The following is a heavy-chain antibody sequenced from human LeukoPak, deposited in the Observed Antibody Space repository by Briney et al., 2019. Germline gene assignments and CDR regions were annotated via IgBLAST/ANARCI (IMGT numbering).Heavy chain of an antibody. CDR2: ISYDGSNK. Sequence: PGGSLRLSCAASGFTFSSYGMHWVRQAPGKGLEWVAVISYDGSNKYYADSVKGRFTFSRDNSKKMLFLQMNSLRAEDTAVYYCAKEITPYCSNGLCYTREAPFDYWGQGTLVTVSS. D-gene: IGHD2-8*01. J-gene: IGHJ4*02. CDR3: AKEITPYCSNGLCYTREAPFDY. CDR1: GFTFSSYG. V-gene: IGHV3-30*18.